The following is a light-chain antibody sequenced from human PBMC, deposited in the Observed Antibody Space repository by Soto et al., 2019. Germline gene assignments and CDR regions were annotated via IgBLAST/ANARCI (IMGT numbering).Light chain of an antibody. V-gene: IGKV3-20*01. Sequence: EIVLTQSPGTLSLSPGERATLSCRASQSVSSSYLAWYQQKPGQAPRLLIYGASSRATGIPDRFSGSGPGTDFTLTISRLEPEDWAVYYCQQYGSSPLTFGGGTKVEIK. J-gene: IGKJ4*01. CDR3: QQYGSSPLT. CDR1: QSVSSSY. CDR2: GAS.